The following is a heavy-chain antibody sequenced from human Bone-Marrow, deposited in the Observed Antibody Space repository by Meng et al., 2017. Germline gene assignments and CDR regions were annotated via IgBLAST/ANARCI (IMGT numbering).Heavy chain of an antibody. CDR2: ISSSSSYI. D-gene: IGHD2-21*02. V-gene: IGHV3-21*01. Sequence: GGSLRLSCAASGFTFSSYSMNWVRQAPGKGLEWVSSISSSSSYIYYADSVKGRFTISRDNAKNSLYLQMNSLRAEDTAVYYCARGNCGGDCYPNTIDYWGQGTLVTVSS. CDR3: ARGNCGGDCYPNTIDY. J-gene: IGHJ4*02. CDR1: GFTFSSYS.